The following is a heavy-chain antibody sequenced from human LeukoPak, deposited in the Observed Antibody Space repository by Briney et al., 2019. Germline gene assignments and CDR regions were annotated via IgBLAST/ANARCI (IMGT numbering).Heavy chain of an antibody. J-gene: IGHJ6*03. V-gene: IGHV1-18*01. Sequence: ASVKASWKASGYTFTSYDISWLRQAPGQGLDWMAWISDYNGNTNYAQKLQGRVTMTTDTSTGTAYMELRSLRSDDTFVFFFKQKTAYEILYYYMDVWGKGTTVTVSS. CDR1: GYTFTSYD. CDR3: KQKTAYEILYYYMDV. CDR2: ISDYNGNT. D-gene: IGHD3-9*01.